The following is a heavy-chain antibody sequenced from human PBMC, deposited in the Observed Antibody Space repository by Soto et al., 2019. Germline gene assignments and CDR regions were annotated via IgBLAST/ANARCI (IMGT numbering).Heavy chain of an antibody. CDR3: ARSFHGSGVYGLDV. CDR2: IYHSGSA. V-gene: IGHV4-4*02. J-gene: IGHJ6*02. Sequence: QVQLQESGPGLVKPSGTLSLTCAVSGGSISSIKWWSWVRQPPGKGMEWIGEIYHSGSAKYNPSLTSRVTISVDKSKNQFSLKLSSVTAADTAVYYCARSFHGSGVYGLDVWGQGTTVTVSS. D-gene: IGHD3-10*01. CDR1: GGSISSIKW.